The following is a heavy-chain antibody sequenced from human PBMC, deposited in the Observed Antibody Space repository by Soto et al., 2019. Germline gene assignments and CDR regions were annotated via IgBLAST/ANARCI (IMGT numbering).Heavy chain of an antibody. CDR2: IYWDDDA. CDR3: AHKGGRGAAMDV. J-gene: IGHJ6*02. D-gene: IGHD2-15*01. Sequence: QITLKESGPTLVKPTQTLTLTCTFSGFSVSDSGVGVAWIRQPPGKALEWLALIYWDDDARYSPFLQSRVTITKDTSKNQVVLTVTNMDPVDTATYYCAHKGGRGAAMDVWGQGTTVTVSS. V-gene: IGHV2-5*02. CDR1: GFSVSDSGVG.